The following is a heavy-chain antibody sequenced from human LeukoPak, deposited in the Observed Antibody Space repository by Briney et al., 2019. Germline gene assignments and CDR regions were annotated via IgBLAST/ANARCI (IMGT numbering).Heavy chain of an antibody. CDR2: ITWNSGSI. V-gene: IGHV3-9*01. CDR3: TRGRHYAMDV. Sequence: GGSLRLSCAASGFTFNDYAMHWVRQAPGKGLEWVSIITWNSGSIAYADSVKGRFTISRDNAKNSLYLQINSLRAEDTAVYYCTRGRHYAMDVWGQGTTVTVSS. CDR1: GFTFNDYA. J-gene: IGHJ6*02.